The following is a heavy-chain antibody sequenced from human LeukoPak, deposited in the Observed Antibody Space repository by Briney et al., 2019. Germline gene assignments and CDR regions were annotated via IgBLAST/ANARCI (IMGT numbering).Heavy chain of an antibody. CDR3: ARAPGPYFDY. CDR1: GFTFSSYS. V-gene: IGHV3-48*04. Sequence: GGSLRLSCAASGFTFSSYSMNWVRQAPGKGLEWVSYISSSSSTIYYADSVKGRFTISRDNAKNSLYLQMNSLRAEDTAVYYCARAPGPYFDYWGQGTLVTVSS. CDR2: ISSSSSTI. J-gene: IGHJ4*02.